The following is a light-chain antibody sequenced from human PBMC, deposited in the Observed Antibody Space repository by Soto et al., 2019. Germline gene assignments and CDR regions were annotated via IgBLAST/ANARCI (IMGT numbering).Light chain of an antibody. V-gene: IGLV2-14*01. J-gene: IGLJ2*01. CDR2: EVS. Sequence: SVLTQPASVSGSPGQSITISCTGTSSDVGGYNYVSWYQQHPGKAPKLMIYEVSNRPSGVSNRFSGSKSGNTASLTISGLQAEDEADYYCSSYTSSSPVVFGGGTKLTVL. CDR3: SSYTSSSPVV. CDR1: SSDVGGYNY.